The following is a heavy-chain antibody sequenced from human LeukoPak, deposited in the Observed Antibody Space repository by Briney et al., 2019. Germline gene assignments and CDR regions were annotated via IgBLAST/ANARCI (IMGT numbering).Heavy chain of an antibody. J-gene: IGHJ4*02. V-gene: IGHV3-7*01. D-gene: IGHD6-13*01. CDR1: GFTFSSYW. Sequence: PGGSLRLSCAASGFTFSSYWMSWVRQAPGKGLEWVANIKQDGSEKYYVDSVKGRFTISRDNAKNSLYLQMNSLRAEDTAVYYCARAPMYSSPRGTFDYWGQGTLVTVSS. CDR2: IKQDGSEK. CDR3: ARAPMYSSPRGTFDY.